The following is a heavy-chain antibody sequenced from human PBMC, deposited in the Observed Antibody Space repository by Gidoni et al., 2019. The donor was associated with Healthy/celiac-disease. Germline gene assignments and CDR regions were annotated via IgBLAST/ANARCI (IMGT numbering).Heavy chain of an antibody. V-gene: IGHV1-69*01. CDR1: GGTFSSYA. J-gene: IGHJ3*02. CDR2: IIPIFGTA. D-gene: IGHD2-21*02. CDR3: ARDCTVVTPGGDAFEI. Sequence: QLQLGQSGAEVKKPGSSLKVSCKASGGTFSSYAISWVRQAPGQGLEWMGGIIPIFGTANYAQKFQGRVTITADESTSTAYMELSSLRSEDTAVYYCARDCTVVTPGGDAFEIWGQGTMVTVSS.